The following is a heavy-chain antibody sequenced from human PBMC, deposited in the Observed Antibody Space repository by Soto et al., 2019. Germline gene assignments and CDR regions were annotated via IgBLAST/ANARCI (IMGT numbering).Heavy chain of an antibody. CDR3: VRLIGNSWLDF. V-gene: IGHV6-1*01. CDR2: AYYRSKWYN. Sequence: PSQTLSLTCAISVDSVSSISVTWNWIRQSPSRGLEWLGRAYYRSKWYNDYAESVKSRITINPDTSKNQFSLHLNSVTPEDTAVNYCVRLIGNSWLDFWGQGTLVTVSS. CDR1: VDSVSSISVT. J-gene: IGHJ5*01. D-gene: IGHD1-26*01.